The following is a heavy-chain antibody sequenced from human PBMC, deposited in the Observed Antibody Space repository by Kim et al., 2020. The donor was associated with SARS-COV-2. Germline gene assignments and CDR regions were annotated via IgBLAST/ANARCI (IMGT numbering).Heavy chain of an antibody. D-gene: IGHD2-8*01. CDR2: ISAYNGNT. J-gene: IGHJ4*02. V-gene: IGHV1-18*01. CDR1: GYTFTSYG. CDR3: AREGRGVLMVYAVYFDY. Sequence: ASVKVSCKASGYTFTSYGISWVRQAPGQGLEWMGWISAYNGNTNYAQKIQGRVTMTTDTSTSTAYMELRSLRSDDTAVYYCAREGRGVLMVYAVYFDYWGQGTLVTVSS.